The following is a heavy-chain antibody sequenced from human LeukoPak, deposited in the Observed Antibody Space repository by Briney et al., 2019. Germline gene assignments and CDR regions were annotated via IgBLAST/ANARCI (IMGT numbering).Heavy chain of an antibody. V-gene: IGHV3-30*03. CDR1: AFIFSGHW. CDR2: ISYDGSNK. D-gene: IGHD2-2*01. CDR3: ATDPGGDIVVVPAATGFDY. Sequence: PGGSLRLSCEGSAFIFSGHWMNWVRQTPGKGLEWVAVISYDGSNKYYADSVKGRFTISRDNSKNTLYLQMNSLRAEDTAVYYCATDPGGDIVVVPAATGFDYWGQGTLVTVSS. J-gene: IGHJ4*02.